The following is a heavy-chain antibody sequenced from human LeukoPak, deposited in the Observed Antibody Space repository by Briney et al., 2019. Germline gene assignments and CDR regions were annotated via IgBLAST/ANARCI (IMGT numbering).Heavy chain of an antibody. Sequence: ASVKVSCKASGYTFTAYYLHWVRQAPGQGLEWMGWINPNNGDSKSAQKFQDRVIMTRDTSIRTAYMELGSLRSDDTAVYYCARHFHPAETTGGYFDLWGRGTLVTVSA. CDR1: GYTFTAYY. V-gene: IGHV1-2*02. CDR2: INPNNGDS. D-gene: IGHD4-17*01. CDR3: ARHFHPAETTGGYFDL. J-gene: IGHJ2*01.